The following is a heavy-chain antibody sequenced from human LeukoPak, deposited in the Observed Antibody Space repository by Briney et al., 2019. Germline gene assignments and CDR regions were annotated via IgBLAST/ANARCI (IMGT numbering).Heavy chain of an antibody. V-gene: IGHV3-74*01. J-gene: IGHJ4*02. Sequence: PGGSLRLSCAASGFTFSSYWMHWVRQAPGKGLVWVSRINSDGSRTGYADSVKGRFTISRDNAKNTLYLQMNSLRAEDTAVYYCARDNDSSGYLDHWGQGTLVTVSS. CDR3: ARDNDSSGYLDH. CDR1: GFTFSSYW. CDR2: INSDGSRT. D-gene: IGHD3-22*01.